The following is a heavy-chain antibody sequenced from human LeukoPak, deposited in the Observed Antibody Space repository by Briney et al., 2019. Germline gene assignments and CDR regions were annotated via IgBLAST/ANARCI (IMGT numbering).Heavy chain of an antibody. CDR3: ARDRLRWPKIDY. D-gene: IGHD4-23*01. J-gene: IGHJ4*02. CDR1: GGSISSYY. Sequence: SETLSLTCTVSGGSISSYYWSWIRQPAGKGLEWVGRIYTSGSTNYNPSLKSRVTISLDTSKNQFSLKLSSVTAADTAVYYCARDRLRWPKIDYWGQGTLVTVSS. CDR2: IYTSGST. V-gene: IGHV4-4*07.